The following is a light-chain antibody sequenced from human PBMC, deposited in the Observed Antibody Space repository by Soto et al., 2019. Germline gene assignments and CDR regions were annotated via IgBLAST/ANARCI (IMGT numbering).Light chain of an antibody. CDR2: GTS. CDR1: QSVSNRY. J-gene: IGKJ1*01. Sequence: EIVLTQSPGPLSLSPGERATLHCRASQSVSNRYLDWYQQKPGHAHRLRMYGTSFRSTGIPDRFDGSGAGTDITLTISRLEPEDFAVYFCKYFDDGARWTFGQGTKVEFK. CDR3: KYFDDGARWT. V-gene: IGKV3-20*01.